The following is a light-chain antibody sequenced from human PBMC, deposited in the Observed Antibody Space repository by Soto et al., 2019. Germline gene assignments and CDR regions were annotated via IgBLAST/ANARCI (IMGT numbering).Light chain of an antibody. J-gene: IGKJ1*01. CDR3: QQYNNWKT. V-gene: IGKV3-15*01. CDR2: DAS. CDR1: QSVRNN. Sequence: IVMTQSPATLSVSPGERATLSCRASQSVRNNLAWYQQKPGQAPRLLIYDASTRATGIPARFSGSGSGTEFTLTINSLQSEDFAVYYCQQYNNWKTFGQGTKVDIK.